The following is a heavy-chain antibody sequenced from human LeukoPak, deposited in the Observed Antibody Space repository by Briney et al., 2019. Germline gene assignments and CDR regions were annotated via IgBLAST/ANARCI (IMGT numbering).Heavy chain of an antibody. Sequence: PSETLSLTCTVSGGSISSYYWRWIRQPAGKGLEWIGRIYTSGSTNYNPSLKSRVTISVDKSKNQFSLKLSSVTAADTAVYYCARDYSNSNYYYYYMDVWGKGTTVTVSS. J-gene: IGHJ6*03. V-gene: IGHV4-4*07. D-gene: IGHD4-11*01. CDR3: ARDYSNSNYYYYYMDV. CDR1: GGSISSYY. CDR2: IYTSGST.